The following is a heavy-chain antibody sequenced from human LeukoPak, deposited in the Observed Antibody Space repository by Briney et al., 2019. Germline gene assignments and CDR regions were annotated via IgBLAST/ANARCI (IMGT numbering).Heavy chain of an antibody. Sequence: GGSLRLSCAASGFTFSSYAMTWVRQAPGKGLEWVAVISYDGSNKYYADSVKGRFTISRDNSKNTLYLQMNSLRAEDTAVYYCARAERRYFALPYYYYGMDVWGQGTTVTVSS. CDR1: GFTFSSYA. CDR3: ARAERRYFALPYYYYGMDV. D-gene: IGHD3-9*01. J-gene: IGHJ6*02. CDR2: ISYDGSNK. V-gene: IGHV3-30-3*01.